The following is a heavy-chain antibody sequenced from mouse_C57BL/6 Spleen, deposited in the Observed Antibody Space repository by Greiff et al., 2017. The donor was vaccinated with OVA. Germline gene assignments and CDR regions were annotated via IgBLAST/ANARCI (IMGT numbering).Heavy chain of an antibody. CDR2: IWRGGST. V-gene: IGHV2-5*01. CDR1: GFSLTSYG. J-gene: IGHJ4*01. Sequence: QVQLQQSGPGLVQPSQSLSITCTVSGFSLTSYGVHWVRQSPGKGLEWLGVIWRGGSTDYNAAFMSRLSITKDNSKSQVFFKMNSLQADDTAIYYCAKIDYYGSSTGAMDYWGQGTSVTVSS. D-gene: IGHD1-1*01. CDR3: AKIDYYGSSTGAMDY.